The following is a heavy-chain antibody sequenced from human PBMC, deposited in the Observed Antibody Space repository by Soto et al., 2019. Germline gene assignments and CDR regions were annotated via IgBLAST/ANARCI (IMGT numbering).Heavy chain of an antibody. Sequence: QVRLQESGPGLVKPSETLTLTCTVSGGSVGSYSWNWIRQAPGKGLEWIGYISYSGSTNYNPSLKSRVTISADTSKNQFSLRPSSVTAEDTAVYYCARDPRLADWGQGTLVTVSS. V-gene: IGHV4-59*02. CDR2: ISYSGST. D-gene: IGHD2-21*01. CDR1: GGSVGSYS. CDR3: ARDPRLAD. J-gene: IGHJ4*02.